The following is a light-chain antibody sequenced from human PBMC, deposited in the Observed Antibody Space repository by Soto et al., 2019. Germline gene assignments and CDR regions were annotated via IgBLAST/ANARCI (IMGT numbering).Light chain of an antibody. CDR1: QSITTW. V-gene: IGKV1-5*03. CDR3: QRYNNRPPDT. CDR2: KAT. Sequence: DIQMTQSPSTLSASVGDRVTITCRASQSITTWLAWYQQKPGKAPKLLIYKATNLQSGVPSRFSGSGSGTEFSLTISSLQPDDFATYYCQRYNNRPPDTFGQGTKLEIK. J-gene: IGKJ2*01.